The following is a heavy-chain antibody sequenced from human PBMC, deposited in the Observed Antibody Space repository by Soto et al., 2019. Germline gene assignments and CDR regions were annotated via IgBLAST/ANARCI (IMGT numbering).Heavy chain of an antibody. J-gene: IGHJ4*02. CDR1: GFTFSSYS. CDR3: ARGERYYGSGSSFDN. Sequence: GESLRLSCAASGFTFSSYSMNWVRQAPGKGLEWVSSISSSSSYIYYEESVKGRFTISRDNNKNSLYLHMNSLRAEDTAVYDFARGERYYGSGSSFDNWGQGTLVTVSS. V-gene: IGHV3-21*01. CDR2: ISSSSSYI. D-gene: IGHD3-10*01.